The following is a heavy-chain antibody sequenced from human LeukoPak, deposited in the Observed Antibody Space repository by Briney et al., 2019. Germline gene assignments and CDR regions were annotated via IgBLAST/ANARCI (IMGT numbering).Heavy chain of an antibody. CDR3: TRVGYIDEGIDY. V-gene: IGHV3-7*04. CDR2: IKQDGSKK. CDR1: GFPFSSYR. Sequence: GGSLRLSCVASGFPFSSYRMTWVRQAPGKGLEWVANIKQDGSKKSYVDSVKGRFTISGDNAKNSLYLQMNSLRAEDTAIYYCTRVGYIDEGIDYWGQGTLVTVSS. D-gene: IGHD5-24*01. J-gene: IGHJ4*02.